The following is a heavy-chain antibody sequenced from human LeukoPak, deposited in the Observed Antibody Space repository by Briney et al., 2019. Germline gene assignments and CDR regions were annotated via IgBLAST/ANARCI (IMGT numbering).Heavy chain of an antibody. Sequence: SETLSLTCTVSGGSFSSYCWSWIRQPPGKGLEWLGYIYYSGSTNYNPSLKVRVTISVDTSKNQFSLKLSSVTAADTAVYYCARDRNYGDYVYFDYWGQGTLVTVSS. CDR3: ARDRNYGDYVYFDY. V-gene: IGHV4-59*01. CDR2: IYYSGST. D-gene: IGHD4-17*01. CDR1: GGSFSSYC. J-gene: IGHJ4*02.